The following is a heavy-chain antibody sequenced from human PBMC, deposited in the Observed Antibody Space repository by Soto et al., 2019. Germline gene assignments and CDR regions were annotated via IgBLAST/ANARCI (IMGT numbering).Heavy chain of an antibody. D-gene: IGHD6-13*01. V-gene: IGHV4-4*02. CDR1: GGSISSSNW. CDR3: ARGRSHDYSSLILEY. Sequence: QVQLQESGTGLVKPSGTLSLTCAVSGGSISSSNWWSWVRQPPGKGLEWIGEIYPSGSTNYDPSLKSRVTISVDMSKNQFSLRLTSVAAADTAVYYCARGRSHDYSSLILEYWGQGILVTVSS. CDR2: IYPSGST. J-gene: IGHJ4*02.